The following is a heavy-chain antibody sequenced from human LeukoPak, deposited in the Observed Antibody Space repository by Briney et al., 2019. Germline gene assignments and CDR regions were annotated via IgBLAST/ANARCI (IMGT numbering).Heavy chain of an antibody. CDR2: TYNSGST. Sequence: SETLSLTCTVSGGSISSNYWSWIRQPPGKGLEWIGYTYNSGSTNYNPSLKSRVTMSVDTSKNQFSLKLSSVTAADTAVYYCARLARDSSGYDRFDYWGRGTLVTVSS. V-gene: IGHV4-59*01. J-gene: IGHJ4*02. D-gene: IGHD3-22*01. CDR1: GGSISSNY. CDR3: ARLARDSSGYDRFDY.